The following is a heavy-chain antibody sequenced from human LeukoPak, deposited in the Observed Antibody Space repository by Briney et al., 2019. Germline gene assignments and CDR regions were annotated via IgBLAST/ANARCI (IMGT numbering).Heavy chain of an antibody. CDR3: AKLPGYYYDSSDYYYFDY. CDR2: ISGSGSDT. CDR1: GFTFNDYA. V-gene: IGHV3-23*01. J-gene: IGHJ4*02. Sequence: PGRSLRLSCTPSGFTFNDYAMTWVRQAPGKGLEWVSVISGSGSDTDYANSVKGRFIISRDSSKNTLYLQMNSLRAEDTAVYYCAKLPGYYYDSSDYYYFDYWGQGTLVTVSS. D-gene: IGHD3-22*01.